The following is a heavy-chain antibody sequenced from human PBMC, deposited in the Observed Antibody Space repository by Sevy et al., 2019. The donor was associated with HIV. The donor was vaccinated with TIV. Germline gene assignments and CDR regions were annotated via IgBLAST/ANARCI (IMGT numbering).Heavy chain of an antibody. CDR1: GFSFNSFD. V-gene: IGHV3-21*01. CDR3: ARVVGYVSGNYYKYYYDLDV. D-gene: IGHD3-10*01. J-gene: IGHJ6*02. CDR2: ISRVSTII. Sequence: GGSLRLSYTASGFSFNSFDMNAISQAPGKGLERIASISRVSTIIYCGDSVRGRFSISRDNAKKSLYLQMNSLRVEDTAVYYCARVVGYVSGNYYKYYYDLDVWGQGTAVTVSS.